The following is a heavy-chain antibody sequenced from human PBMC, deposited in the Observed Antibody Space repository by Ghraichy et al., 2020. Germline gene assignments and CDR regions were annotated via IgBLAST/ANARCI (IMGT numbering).Heavy chain of an antibody. CDR3: ARDGYCSSTSCYYYGMDV. J-gene: IGHJ6*02. D-gene: IGHD2-2*03. V-gene: IGHV3-21*01. CDR2: ISSSSSYI. CDR1: GFTFSSYS. Sequence: GGSLRLSCAASGFTFSSYSMNWVHQAPGKGLEWVSSISSSSSYIYYADSVKGRFTISRDNAKNSLYLQMNSLRAEDTAVYYCARDGYCSSTSCYYYGMDVWGQGTTVTVSS.